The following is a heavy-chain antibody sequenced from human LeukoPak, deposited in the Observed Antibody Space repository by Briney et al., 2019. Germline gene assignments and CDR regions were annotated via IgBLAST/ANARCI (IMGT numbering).Heavy chain of an antibody. V-gene: IGHV4-4*09. CDR2: IYTSGST. Sequence: SETLSLTCAVSGGSISSYYWSWIRQPPGKGLEWIGYIYTSGSTNYNPSLRSRVTISVDTSKNQFSLKLSSVTAADTAVYYCARDPGVDTFDIWGQGTMVTVSS. CDR1: GGSISSYY. J-gene: IGHJ3*02. D-gene: IGHD2-8*01. CDR3: ARDPGVDTFDI.